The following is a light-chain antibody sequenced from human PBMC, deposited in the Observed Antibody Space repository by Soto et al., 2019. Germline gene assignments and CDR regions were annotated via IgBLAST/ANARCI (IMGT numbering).Light chain of an antibody. CDR3: QQCGSSPHT. J-gene: IGKJ2*01. CDR1: QSVSSSY. V-gene: IGKV3-20*01. Sequence: EIVLTQSPGTLSLSPGERATLSCRASQSVSSSYLAWYQHKPGQAPRLLIYGASSRATGIPDRFSGSGSGTDFTLTIRRLEPEDFAVYYCQQCGSSPHTFGQGTKLEIK. CDR2: GAS.